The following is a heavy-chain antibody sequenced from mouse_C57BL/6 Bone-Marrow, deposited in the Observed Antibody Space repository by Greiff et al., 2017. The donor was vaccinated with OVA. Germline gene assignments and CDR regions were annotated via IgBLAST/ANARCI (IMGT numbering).Heavy chain of an antibody. CDR3: ARVLHYYSKRYFDV. V-gene: IGHV1-18*01. CDR1: GYTFTDYN. Sequence: EVQLQQSGPELVKPGASVKIPCKASGYTFTDYNMDWVKQSHGKSLEWIGDINPNNGGTIYNQKFKGKATLTVDKSSSTAYMELRSLTAEDTAVYYCARVLHYYSKRYFDVWGTGTTVTVSS. D-gene: IGHD2-5*01. CDR2: INPNNGGT. J-gene: IGHJ1*03.